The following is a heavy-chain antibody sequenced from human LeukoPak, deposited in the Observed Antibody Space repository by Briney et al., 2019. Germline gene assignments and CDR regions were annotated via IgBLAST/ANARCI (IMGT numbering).Heavy chain of an antibody. CDR2: IYPGDADT. Sequence: GESLRISCKGSGYHFASYWIGWVRQLPGEGLEWMGTIYPGDADTRYSPSFQGQVTISADKSTSTAYLQWSSLNASDTAMYYCARGSGYAPSKWFDPWGQGTQVTVSS. D-gene: IGHD6-25*01. CDR1: GYHFASYW. V-gene: IGHV5-51*01. J-gene: IGHJ5*02. CDR3: ARGSGYAPSKWFDP.